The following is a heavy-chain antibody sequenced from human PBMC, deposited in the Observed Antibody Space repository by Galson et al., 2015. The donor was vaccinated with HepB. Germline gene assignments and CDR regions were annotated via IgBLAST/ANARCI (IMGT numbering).Heavy chain of an antibody. CDR3: AKDLAVPTKRGGFFDL. J-gene: IGHJ2*01. CDR1: GFTFDDYA. V-gene: IGHV3-9*01. D-gene: IGHD5-12*01. CDR2: ISWNSRNI. Sequence: SLRLSCAASGFTFDDYAMHWVRQSPGKGLEWVSGISWNSRNIGYADSVMGRFTISRDNAKNSLYLQMNSLRSEDTAFYYCAKDLAVPTKRGGFFDLWGRGTLVTVSS.